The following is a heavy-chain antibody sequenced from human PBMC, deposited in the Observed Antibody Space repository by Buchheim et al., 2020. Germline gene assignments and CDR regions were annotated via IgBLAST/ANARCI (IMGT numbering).Heavy chain of an antibody. CDR1: GGSMSSYY. V-gene: IGHV4-59*01. Sequence: QVQLQESGPGLVKPSETLSLTCTVSGGSMSSYYWSWIRQPPGKGLEWIGYIYYSGSTNYNPPLKSRVTISVDPSKNQFFLKLSSVTAADTAVYYCTRETGLHGWFDPWGQGIL. CDR2: IYYSGST. D-gene: IGHD4-11*01. CDR3: TRETGLHGWFDP. J-gene: IGHJ5*02.